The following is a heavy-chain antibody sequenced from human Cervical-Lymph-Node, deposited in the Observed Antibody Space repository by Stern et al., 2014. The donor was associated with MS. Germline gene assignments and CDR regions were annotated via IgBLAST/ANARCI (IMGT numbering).Heavy chain of an antibody. J-gene: IGHJ4*02. V-gene: IGHV4-61*02. CDR3: ARGHWELLGNNYFDS. CDR2: LHASGAT. Sequence: VQLVESGPGLVKPSQTLSLTCTVSGASISSGTSYWSWIRQPAGGGLEWIGRLHASGATYYNPSLKSLVTISGVTSKNQFTLDMNSVTAADTAVYYCARGHWELLGNNYFDSWGQGTLVTVSS. CDR1: GASISSGTSY. D-gene: IGHD1-26*01.